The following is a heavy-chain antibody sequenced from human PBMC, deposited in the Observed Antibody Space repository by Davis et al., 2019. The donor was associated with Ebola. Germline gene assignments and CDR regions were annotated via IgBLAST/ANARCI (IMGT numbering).Heavy chain of an antibody. CDR2: IIPILGIA. D-gene: IGHD6-19*01. V-gene: IGHV1-69*04. CDR1: GGTFSSYA. CDR3: ARKGDMSVAATGWVYFDS. Sequence: SVKVSCKASGGTFSSYATSWVRQAPGQGLEWMGRIIPILGIANYAQKFQGRVTITADKSTSTAYMELSSLRSEDTAVYYCARKGDMSVAATGWVYFDSWGQGTLVTVSS. J-gene: IGHJ4*02.